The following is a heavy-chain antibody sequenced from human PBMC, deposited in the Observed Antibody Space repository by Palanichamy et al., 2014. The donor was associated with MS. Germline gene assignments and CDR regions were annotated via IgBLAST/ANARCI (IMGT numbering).Heavy chain of an antibody. CDR1: GYTFTSFG. D-gene: IGHD6-25*01. CDR2: ISTYNGHT. CDR3: ARDEGEIDSSVHFYFNVKRVRNAFDI. V-gene: IGHV1-18*01. Sequence: QVQLVQSGTEVKKPGASVKVSCKASGYTFTSFGVNWVRQAPGQGLEWMGWISTYNGHTKYAQKVQGRVTMTTDTSTSTAYMELRSLRSDDTAVYYCARDEGEIDSSVHFYFNVKRVRNAFDIWGQGTLVTVSS. J-gene: IGHJ3*02.